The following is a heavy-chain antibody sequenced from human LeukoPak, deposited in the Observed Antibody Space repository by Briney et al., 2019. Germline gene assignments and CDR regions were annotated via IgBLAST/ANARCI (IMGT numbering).Heavy chain of an antibody. Sequence: PSETLSLTCTVSGGSISSYYWSWIRQPPGKGLEWIGYIYYSGSTNYNPSPKSRVTISVDTSKNQFSLKLSSVTAADTAVYCARGGQQVVLRNWFDPWGQGTLVTVSS. CDR2: IYYSGST. CDR3: ARGGQQVVLRNWFDP. V-gene: IGHV4-59*01. J-gene: IGHJ5*02. CDR1: GGSISSYY. D-gene: IGHD6-13*01.